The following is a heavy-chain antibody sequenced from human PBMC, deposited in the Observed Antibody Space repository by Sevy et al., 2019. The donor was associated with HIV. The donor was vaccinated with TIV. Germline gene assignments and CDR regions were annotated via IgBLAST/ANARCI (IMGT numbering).Heavy chain of an antibody. D-gene: IGHD5-12*01. CDR1: GYSFTHYW. CDR3: ARLTGYEPYSYYALDV. J-gene: IGHJ6*02. Sequence: GESLKISCEGSGYSFTHYWIAWVRQIPGKGLEWMGIIYPGDSDPTYSPSFQGQVTISADKSITIAYLQWSRLKASDTATYYCARLTGYEPYSYYALDVWGQGTTVTVSS. V-gene: IGHV5-51*01. CDR2: IYPGDSDP.